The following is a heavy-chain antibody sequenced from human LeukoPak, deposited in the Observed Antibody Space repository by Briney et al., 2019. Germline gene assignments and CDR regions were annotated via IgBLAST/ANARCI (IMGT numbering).Heavy chain of an antibody. J-gene: IGHJ5*02. Sequence: SQTLSLTCAVSGGSISSYYWSWIRQPPGKGLEWIGYIYYSGSTNYNPSLKSRVTISVDTPKNQFSLKLSSVTAADTAVYYCARDSAVAAHPGWFDPWGQGTLVTVSS. CDR3: ARDSAVAAHPGWFDP. CDR2: IYYSGST. V-gene: IGHV4-59*01. D-gene: IGHD6-19*01. CDR1: GGSISSYY.